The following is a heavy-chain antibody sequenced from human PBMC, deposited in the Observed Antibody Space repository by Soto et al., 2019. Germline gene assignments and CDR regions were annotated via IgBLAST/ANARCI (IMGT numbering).Heavy chain of an antibody. Sequence: QVQLVQSGAEVKKPGASVKVSCKASGYTFTSYYMHWVRQAHGQGLEWMGIINPSGGSTSYVEKFQGRVTMTRDTSTSTVDMELSSLRSEDTALYYCAREAGRVAFDIWGQGTMVTVSP. D-gene: IGHD6-19*01. V-gene: IGHV1-46*01. J-gene: IGHJ3*02. CDR3: AREAGRVAFDI. CDR2: INPSGGST. CDR1: GYTFTSYY.